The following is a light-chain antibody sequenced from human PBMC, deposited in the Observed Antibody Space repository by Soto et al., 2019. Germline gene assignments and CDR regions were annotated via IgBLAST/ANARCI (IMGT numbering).Light chain of an antibody. V-gene: IGLV2-11*01. CDR3: SSYTTGSARV. Sequence: QSALTQPRSVSGSPGQSVTISCTGTSSDVGGYNYVSWYQQHPGEAPKLMIYDVTKRPSGVPDRFSGSKSGNTAYLTISGLQAEDEADYYCSSYTTGSARVFGTGTKVTVL. CDR2: DVT. J-gene: IGLJ1*01. CDR1: SSDVGGYNY.